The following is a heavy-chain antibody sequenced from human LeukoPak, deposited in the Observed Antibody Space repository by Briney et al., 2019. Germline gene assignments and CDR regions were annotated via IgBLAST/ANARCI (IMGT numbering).Heavy chain of an antibody. J-gene: IGHJ6*02. Sequence: GASVKVSCKASGYTFTGYYMHWVRQAPGQGLEWVGWMNPNNGGTVYARKFQGRVTMTRDTSTGTSYIELNSLRSEDTAVYYCARGAIFGVTPRGYGMDVWGQGTTVTVSS. CDR2: MNPNNGGT. D-gene: IGHD3-3*01. CDR3: ARGAIFGVTPRGYGMDV. V-gene: IGHV1-2*02. CDR1: GYTFTGYY.